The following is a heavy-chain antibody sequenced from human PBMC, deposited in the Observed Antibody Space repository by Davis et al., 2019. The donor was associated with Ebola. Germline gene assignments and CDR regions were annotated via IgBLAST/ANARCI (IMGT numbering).Heavy chain of an antibody. J-gene: IGHJ4*02. CDR2: IKTKTDGGTT. CDR3: TSAPDNIPSADPGY. D-gene: IGHD6-13*01. Sequence: GESLKISCAASGFTFSNAWMSWVRQAPGKGLEWVGRIKTKTDGGTTDYAAPVKGRFTISRDDSKNTLYLQMDSLKTEDTALYYCTSAPDNIPSADPGYWGQGTLVTVSS. V-gene: IGHV3-15*01. CDR1: GFTFSNAW.